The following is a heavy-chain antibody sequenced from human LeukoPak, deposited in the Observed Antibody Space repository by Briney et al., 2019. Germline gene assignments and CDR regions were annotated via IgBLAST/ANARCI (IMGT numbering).Heavy chain of an antibody. CDR2: IRSGGST. J-gene: IGHJ4*02. Sequence: GGSLRLSCAASGFTFSSNYMSWVRQAPGKGLEWVALIRSGGSTYYADSVKGRFTISRDNSKNTMYLQMNSLRAEDTAVYYCARDYGSGSYYTDYWGQGTLVTVSS. CDR3: ARDYGSGSYYTDY. CDR1: GFTFSSNY. D-gene: IGHD3-10*01. V-gene: IGHV3-53*01.